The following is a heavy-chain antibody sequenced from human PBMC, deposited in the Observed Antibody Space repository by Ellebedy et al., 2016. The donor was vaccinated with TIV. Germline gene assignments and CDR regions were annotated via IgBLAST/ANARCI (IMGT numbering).Heavy chain of an antibody. V-gene: IGHV3-64D*06. D-gene: IGHD3-16*01. CDR2: IVSNGDST. Sequence: GESLKISCSASGFTFSSYAMHWVHQAPGKGLEYISAIVSNGDSTYYANSVKGRFTISRDNSKNTLYLQMSSLRPEDTAVYYCVKAWGDWGQGTLVTVSS. J-gene: IGHJ4*02. CDR1: GFTFSSYA. CDR3: VKAWGD.